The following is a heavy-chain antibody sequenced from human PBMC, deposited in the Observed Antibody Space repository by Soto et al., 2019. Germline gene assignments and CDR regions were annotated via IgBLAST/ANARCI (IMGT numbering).Heavy chain of an antibody. CDR3: ARYVTEFGGLDY. J-gene: IGHJ4*02. CDR2: TYSAGTT. CDR1: GFMVSSNY. V-gene: IGHV3-66*01. D-gene: IGHD3-10*01. Sequence: EVKLVESGGGLVQPGGSLRLSCAASGFMVSSNYMSWVRQAPGKGLEWVSVTYSAGTTNYADSVKGRFTISRDNSNNRLYLQMNSLTAADTAMYYCARYVTEFGGLDYWGQGTLVTVSS.